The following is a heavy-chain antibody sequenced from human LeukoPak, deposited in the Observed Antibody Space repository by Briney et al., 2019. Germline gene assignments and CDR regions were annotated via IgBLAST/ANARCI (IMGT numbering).Heavy chain of an antibody. Sequence: SETLSLTCTVSGGSISSYYWSWIRQPPGKGLKWIGYIYYSGSTNYNPSLKSRVTISVDTSKNQFSLKLSSVTAADTAVYYCARIYCSGGSCYSREVDYWGQGTLVTVSS. D-gene: IGHD2-15*01. CDR3: ARIYCSGGSCYSREVDY. V-gene: IGHV4-59*01. CDR1: GGSISSYY. CDR2: IYYSGST. J-gene: IGHJ4*02.